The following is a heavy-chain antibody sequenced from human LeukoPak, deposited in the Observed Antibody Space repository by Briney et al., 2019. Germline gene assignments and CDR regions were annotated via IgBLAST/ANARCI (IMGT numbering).Heavy chain of an antibody. CDR3: ARDPWIQLWLPYYYYYGMDV. V-gene: IGHV1-18*01. CDR1: GCTFTSYG. CDR2: ISAYNGNT. D-gene: IGHD5-18*01. Sequence: GASVKVSCKASGCTFTSYGISWVRQAPGQGLEWMGWISAYNGNTNYAQKLQGRVTMTTDTSTSTAYMELRSLRSDDTAVYYCARDPWIQLWLPYYYYYGMDVWGQGTTVTVSS. J-gene: IGHJ6*02.